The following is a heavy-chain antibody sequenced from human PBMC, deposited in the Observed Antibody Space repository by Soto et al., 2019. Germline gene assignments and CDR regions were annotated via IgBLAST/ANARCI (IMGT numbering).Heavy chain of an antibody. D-gene: IGHD1-1*01. J-gene: IGHJ4*02. Sequence: QVQLVQSGAEVMKSGASVKVSCMSFGYTFTTYHMYWVRQAPGQGLEWMGKINPSGGSTRYAHRFQGGGTTTRDTSTSTVYMELSRLTSEDTSVYYCTRAFPGPTGTTTFDKLGQGPLVTVSS. CDR1: GYTFTTYH. CDR2: INPSGGST. V-gene: IGHV1-46*03. CDR3: TRAFPGPTGTTTFDK.